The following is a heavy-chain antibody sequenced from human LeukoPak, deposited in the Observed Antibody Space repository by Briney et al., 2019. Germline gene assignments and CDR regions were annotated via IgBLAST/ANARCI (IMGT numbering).Heavy chain of an antibody. J-gene: IGHJ6*03. CDR1: GGSISSYS. CDR3: ARDLRRRVTAIGYGPREYYYYMDV. D-gene: IGHD2-21*02. V-gene: IGHV4-4*07. Sequence: SETLSLTCTVSGGSISSYSWSWIRQPAVKGLEWIGRMYTSGSTKYNPSLKSRVTMSVDTSKNQFSLKLSSVTAADTAVYYCARDLRRRVTAIGYGPREYYYYMDVWGKGTTVTVSS. CDR2: MYTSGST.